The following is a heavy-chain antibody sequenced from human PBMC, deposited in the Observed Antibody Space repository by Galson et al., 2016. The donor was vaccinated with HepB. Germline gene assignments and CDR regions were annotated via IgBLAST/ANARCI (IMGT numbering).Heavy chain of an antibody. CDR3: AKDVGGARGSRGWSWGASYDYYYYGMDV. CDR2: ISSDGSNK. CDR1: GSTFSSYG. Sequence: SLRLSCAASGSTFSSYGMHWVRQAPGKGLEWVAVISSDGSNKYYADSVKGRFTTSRDNPKNTLYLQMSSLRPEDTAVYYCAKDVGGARGSRGWSWGASYDYYYYGMDVWGQGTTVTVSS. J-gene: IGHJ6*02. D-gene: IGHD6-19*01. V-gene: IGHV3-30*18.